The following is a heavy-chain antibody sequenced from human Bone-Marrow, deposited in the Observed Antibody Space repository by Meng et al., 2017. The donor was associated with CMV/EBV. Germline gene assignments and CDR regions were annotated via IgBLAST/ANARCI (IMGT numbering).Heavy chain of an antibody. CDR2: IIHILGIA. J-gene: IGHJ3*02. CDR3: ARGFAGQDAFDI. Sequence: SVKVSCKASGGTFSSYTISWVRQAPGQGLEWMGRIIHILGIANYAQKFQGRVTITADKSTSTAYMELSSLRSEDTAVYYGARGFAGQDAFDIWGQETMVTVSS. CDR1: GGTFSSYT. V-gene: IGHV1-69*02.